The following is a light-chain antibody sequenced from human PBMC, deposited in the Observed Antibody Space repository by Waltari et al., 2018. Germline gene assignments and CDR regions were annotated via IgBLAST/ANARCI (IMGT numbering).Light chain of an antibody. CDR3: AVWDDSLNGVV. CDR1: SFNIGSNP. J-gene: IGLJ2*01. CDR2: NNT. Sequence: QSVLTQPPSASGTLGQRVALSCSGSSFNIGSNPVNWYQQLPRTAPNLLIYNNTQRPSGVPDRLSGSKSGTSASLASSGLQSEDESDYYCAVWDDSLNGVVFGGGTKLTVL. V-gene: IGLV1-44*01.